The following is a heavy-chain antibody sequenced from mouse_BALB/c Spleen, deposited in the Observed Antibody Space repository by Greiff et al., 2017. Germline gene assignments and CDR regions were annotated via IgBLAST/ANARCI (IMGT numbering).Heavy chain of an antibody. Sequence: VQLQQPGAELVKPGTSVKLSCKASGYNFTSYWINWVKLRPGQGLEWIGDIYPGSGSTNYNEKFKSKATLTVDTSSSTAYMQLSSLASEDSALYYCARSGIGTTVYFDYWGQGTTLTVSS. J-gene: IGHJ2*01. CDR1: GYNFTSYW. D-gene: IGHD1-1*01. CDR2: IYPGSGST. V-gene: IGHV1-55*01. CDR3: ARSGIGTTVYFDY.